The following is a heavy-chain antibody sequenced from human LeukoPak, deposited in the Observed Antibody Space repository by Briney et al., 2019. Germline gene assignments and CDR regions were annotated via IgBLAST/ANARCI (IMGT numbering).Heavy chain of an antibody. CDR3: AKDRGAVAGTLDY. D-gene: IGHD6-19*01. J-gene: IGHJ4*02. CDR1: GFTFSSYA. Sequence: GGSLRLSCAASGFTFSSYAMSWVRQAPGKGLGWVSAISGSGGSTYYADSVKGRFTISRDNSKNTLYLQMNSLRAEDTAVDYCAKDRGAVAGTLDYWGQGTLVTVSS. CDR2: ISGSGGST. V-gene: IGHV3-23*01.